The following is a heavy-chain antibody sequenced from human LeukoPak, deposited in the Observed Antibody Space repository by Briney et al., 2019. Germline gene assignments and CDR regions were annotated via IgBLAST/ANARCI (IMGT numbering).Heavy chain of an antibody. V-gene: IGHV3-23*01. CDR1: GFTFSSYA. J-gene: IGHJ4*02. D-gene: IGHD3-22*01. CDR2: ISGSGGST. Sequence: GGSLRLSCAASGFTFSSYAMSWVRQAPGKGLEWVSSISGSGGSTYYADSVKGRFTISRDNSKNTLYLQMNSLRAEDTAVYYCAKDGEDTYYYDSSGYQTFDYWGQGTLVTVSS. CDR3: AKDGEDTYYYDSSGYQTFDY.